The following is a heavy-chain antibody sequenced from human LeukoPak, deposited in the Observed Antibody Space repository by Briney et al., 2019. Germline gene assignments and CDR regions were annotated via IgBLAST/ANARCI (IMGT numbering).Heavy chain of an antibody. J-gene: IGHJ4*02. CDR1: GFTVSSNY. D-gene: IGHD6-13*01. CDR3: ASSSSWWAFGY. V-gene: IGHV3-53*01. Sequence: GGSLRLSCAASGFTVSSNYMSWVRQAPGKGLEWVSVIYSGGSTYYADSVKSRFTISRDNSKNTLYLQMNSLRAEDTAVYYCASSSSWWAFGYWGQGTLVTVSS. CDR2: IYSGGST.